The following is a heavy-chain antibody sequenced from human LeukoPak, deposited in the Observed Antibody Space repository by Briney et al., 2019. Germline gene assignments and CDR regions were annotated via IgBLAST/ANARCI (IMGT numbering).Heavy chain of an antibody. CDR3: ARSTSGWFGESKH. CDR2: IKQDGSGK. J-gene: IGHJ1*01. CDR1: GFTFSSYW. V-gene: IGHV3-7*01. D-gene: IGHD3-10*01. Sequence: GGSLRLSCAASGFTFSSYWMSWVRQAPGKGLEWVANIKQDGSGKYYVDSVKGRFTISRDNAKNSLYLQMNSLRAEDTAVYYCARSTSGWFGESKHWGQGTLVTVSS.